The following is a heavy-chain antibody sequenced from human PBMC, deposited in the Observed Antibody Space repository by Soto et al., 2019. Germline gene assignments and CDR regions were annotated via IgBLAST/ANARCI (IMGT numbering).Heavy chain of an antibody. CDR2: IYYSGST. V-gene: IGHV4-59*01. Sequence: SEILSLTCTVSGGSISSYYWSWIRQPPGKGLEWIGYIYYSGSTNYNPSLKSRVTISVDTSKNQFSLKLSSVTAADTAVYYCARGMYYYDSSVYYSLWGQGTLVTVSS. J-gene: IGHJ4*02. CDR3: ARGMYYYDSSVYYSL. D-gene: IGHD3-22*01. CDR1: GGSISSYY.